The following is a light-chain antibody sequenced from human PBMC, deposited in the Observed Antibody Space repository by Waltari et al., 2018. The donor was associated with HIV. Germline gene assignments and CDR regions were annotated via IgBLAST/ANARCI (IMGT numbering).Light chain of an antibody. V-gene: IGLV2-23*02. J-gene: IGLJ1*01. CDR2: DVS. Sequence: HSALNQPASVSGFPGQSIPTSCTGLSSDVGSSNYVSWYQQHPGKAPKLLIYDVSKRPSGVSNRFSGSKSGNTASLTISGLQAEDEADYYCCSYAGSNTYLFGTGTEVTVL. CDR1: SSDVGSSNY. CDR3: CSYAGSNTYL.